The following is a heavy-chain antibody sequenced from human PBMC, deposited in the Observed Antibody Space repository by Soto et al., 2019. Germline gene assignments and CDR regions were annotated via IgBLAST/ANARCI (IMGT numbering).Heavy chain of an antibody. Sequence: PGGSLRLSCAASGFTFSSYAMSWVRQAPGKGLEWVSAISGSGGSTYYADSVKGRFTISRDNSKNTLYLQMNSLRAEDTAVYYCARAEGTIVEADAYDFSGMDVWGQGTTVTVSS. J-gene: IGHJ6*02. CDR2: ISGSGGST. V-gene: IGHV3-23*01. CDR1: GFTFSSYA. CDR3: ARAEGTIVEADAYDFSGMDV. D-gene: IGHD2-15*01.